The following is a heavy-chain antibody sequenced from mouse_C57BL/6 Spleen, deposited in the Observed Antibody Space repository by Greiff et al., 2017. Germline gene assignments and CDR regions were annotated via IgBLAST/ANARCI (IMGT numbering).Heavy chain of an antibody. D-gene: IGHD3-3*01. J-gene: IGHJ4*01. CDR2: IYPGDGDT. CDR3: ARSDSPLELWDY. Sequence: QVQLQQSGAELVKPGASVKISCKASGYAFSSYWMNWVKQRPGKGLEWIGQIYPGDGDTNYNGKFKGKATLTADKSSSTAYMQLSSLTSEDSAVYYCARSDSPLELWDYWGQGTSVTVSS. CDR1: GYAFSSYW. V-gene: IGHV1-80*01.